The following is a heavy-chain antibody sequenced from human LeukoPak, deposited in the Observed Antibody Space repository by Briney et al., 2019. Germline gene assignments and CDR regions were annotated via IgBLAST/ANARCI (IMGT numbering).Heavy chain of an antibody. J-gene: IGHJ6*02. D-gene: IGHD6-13*01. V-gene: IGHV3-9*01. CDR1: GFTFGDYA. CDR2: ISWNSDNI. CDR3: ARTIAQYSNSWLYFYYGLDV. Sequence: GGSLRLSCAASGFTFGDYAMHWVRQTPGKGLEWVSGISWNSDNIDYADSVKGRFTISRDNSKTTLYLQMNSLRAEDTAVYYCARTIAQYSNSWLYFYYGLDVWGQGTTVTVSS.